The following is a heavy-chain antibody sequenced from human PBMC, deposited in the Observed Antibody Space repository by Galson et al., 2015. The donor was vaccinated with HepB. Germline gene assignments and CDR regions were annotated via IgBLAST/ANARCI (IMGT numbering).Heavy chain of an antibody. V-gene: IGHV3-30*04. CDR2: ISYDGSNK. J-gene: IGHJ4*02. Sequence: SLRLSCAASGFTFSSYAMHWVRQAPGKGLEWVAVISYDGSNKYYADSVKGRFTISRDNSKNTLYLQMNSLRAEDTAVYYCARGTVRIVGAKEVFFDYWGQGTLVTVSS. CDR3: ARGTVRIVGAKEVFFDY. D-gene: IGHD1-26*01. CDR1: GFTFSSYA.